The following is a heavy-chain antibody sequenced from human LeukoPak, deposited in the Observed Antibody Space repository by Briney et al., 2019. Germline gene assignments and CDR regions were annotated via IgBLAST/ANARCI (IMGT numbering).Heavy chain of an antibody. CDR2: IYYSGST. J-gene: IGHJ6*02. Sequence: PSETLSLTCTVSGGSISSSSYYWGWIRQPPGKGLEWIGSIYYSGSTYYNPSLKSRVTISVDTSKNQFSLKLSSVTAADTAVYYCARARLVPAALPRYYYYGMDVWGQGTTVTVSS. D-gene: IGHD2-2*01. V-gene: IGHV4-39*07. CDR1: GGSISSSSYY. CDR3: ARARLVPAALPRYYYYGMDV.